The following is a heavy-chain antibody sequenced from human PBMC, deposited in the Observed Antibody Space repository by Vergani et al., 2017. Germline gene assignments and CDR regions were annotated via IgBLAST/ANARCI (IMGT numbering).Heavy chain of an antibody. Sequence: QVQLVESGGGVVQPGGSLRLSCAASGSTFSSSGMHWVRQAPGKGLEWVAFIPYDGSNKYYADSVKGRFTISRDNSKNTLYLQMNSLRAEDTAVYYCACYGDYPPWGQGTLVTVSS. CDR1: GSTFSSSG. CDR2: IPYDGSNK. D-gene: IGHD4-17*01. CDR3: ACYGDYPP. V-gene: IGHV3-30*02. J-gene: IGHJ5*02.